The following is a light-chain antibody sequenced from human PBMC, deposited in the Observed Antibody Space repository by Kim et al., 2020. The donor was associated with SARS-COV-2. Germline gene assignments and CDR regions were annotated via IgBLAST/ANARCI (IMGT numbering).Light chain of an antibody. CDR3: QQYNSYPWT. CDR1: QSISSW. J-gene: IGKJ1*01. CDR2: DAS. Sequence: GDRVTITCRVSQSISSWLAWYQQKPGKAPKLLIYDASSLVSGVPSRFSGSGSGTEFTLTISSLQPDDFATYYCQQYNSYPWTFGQGTKV. V-gene: IGKV1-5*01.